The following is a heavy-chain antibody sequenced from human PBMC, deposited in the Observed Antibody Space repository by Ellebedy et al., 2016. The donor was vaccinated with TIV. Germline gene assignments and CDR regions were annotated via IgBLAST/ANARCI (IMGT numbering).Heavy chain of an antibody. CDR3: AKDMGVLVVTKGFDY. V-gene: IGHV3-9*01. D-gene: IGHD3-22*01. CDR1: GFTFDDYA. Sequence: SLKISXAASGFTFDDYAMHWVRQAPGKGLEWVSGISWNSGSIGYADSVKGRFTISRDNAKNSLYLQMNSLRAEDTALYYCAKDMGVLVVTKGFDYWGQGTLVTVSS. J-gene: IGHJ4*02. CDR2: ISWNSGSI.